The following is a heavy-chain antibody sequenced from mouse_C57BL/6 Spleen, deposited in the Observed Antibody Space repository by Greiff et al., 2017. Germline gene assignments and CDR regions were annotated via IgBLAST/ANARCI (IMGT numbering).Heavy chain of an antibody. CDR1: GFNIKDDY. CDR3: TWTGTEFAD. Sequence: VQLQQSGAELVRPGASVKLSCTASGFNIKDDYMHWVKQRPEQGLEWIGWIDPENGDTEYASKFQGKATITADTSSNTAYLQLSSLTSEDTAVYYCTWTGTEFADWGQGTLVTVAA. V-gene: IGHV14-4*01. J-gene: IGHJ3*01. CDR2: IDPENGDT. D-gene: IGHD4-1*01.